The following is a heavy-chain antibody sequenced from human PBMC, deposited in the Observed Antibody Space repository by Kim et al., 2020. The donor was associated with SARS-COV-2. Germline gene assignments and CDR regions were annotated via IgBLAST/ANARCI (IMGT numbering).Heavy chain of an antibody. Sequence: GGSLRLSCAASGFTFSSYGMHWVRQAPGKGLEWVAVISYDGSNKYYADSVKGRFTISRDNSKNTLYLQMNSLRAEDTAVYYCAKDYCSSTSCFSWADYWGQGALVTVSS. V-gene: IGHV3-30*18. CDR3: AKDYCSSTSCFSWADY. J-gene: IGHJ4*02. CDR2: ISYDGSNK. D-gene: IGHD2-2*01. CDR1: GFTFSSYG.